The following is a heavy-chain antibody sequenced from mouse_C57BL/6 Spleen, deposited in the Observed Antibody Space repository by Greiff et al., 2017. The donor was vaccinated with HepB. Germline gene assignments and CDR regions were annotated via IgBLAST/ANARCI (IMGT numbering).Heavy chain of an antibody. D-gene: IGHD1-1*01. Sequence: QVQLQQPGAELVKPGASVKLSCKASGYTFTSYWMHWVKQSPGRGLEWIGRIDPNSGGTKYNEKFKSKATLTVDKPSSTAYMQLSSLTSEDSAVYYCARSPFITTVVAHFDYWGQGTTLTVSS. V-gene: IGHV1-72*01. CDR1: GYTFTSYW. CDR2: IDPNSGGT. CDR3: ARSPFITTVVAHFDY. J-gene: IGHJ2*01.